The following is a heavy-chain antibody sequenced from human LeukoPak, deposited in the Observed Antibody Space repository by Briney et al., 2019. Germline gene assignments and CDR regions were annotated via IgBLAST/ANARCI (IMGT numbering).Heavy chain of an antibody. CDR1: GGSVSSGSYY. V-gene: IGHV4-61*01. Sequence: SETLSLTCTVSGGSVSSGSYYWSWIRQPPGKGLEWIGYIYYSGSTNYNPSLKSRVTISVDTSKNQFSLKLSSVTAADTAVYYCARAVDGGSYWYFDLWGRGTLVTVSS. CDR2: IYYSGST. J-gene: IGHJ2*01. CDR3: ARAVDGGSYWYFDL. D-gene: IGHD2-15*01.